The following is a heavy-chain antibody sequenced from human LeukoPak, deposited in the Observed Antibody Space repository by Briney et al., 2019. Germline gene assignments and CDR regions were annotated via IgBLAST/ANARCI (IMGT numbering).Heavy chain of an antibody. CDR1: GFTFSSYA. J-gene: IGHJ4*02. CDR2: ISSNGGST. D-gene: IGHD2-15*01. Sequence: GGSLRLSCATSGFTFSSYAMHWVRQAPGKGLEYVSAISSNGGSTYYANSVKGRFTISRDNSKNTLYLQMGSLRSEDTAVYYCARVDGSPDYWGQGTLLTVSS. V-gene: IGHV3-64*01. CDR3: ARVDGSPDY.